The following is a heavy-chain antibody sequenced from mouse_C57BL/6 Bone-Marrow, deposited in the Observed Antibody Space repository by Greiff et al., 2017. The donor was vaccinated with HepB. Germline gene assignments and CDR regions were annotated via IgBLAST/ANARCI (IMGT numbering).Heavy chain of an antibody. D-gene: IGHD1-1*01. CDR2: IDPGNGDT. V-gene: IGHV14-4*01. CDR3: TTHPHYCGSSYWYFDV. CDR1: GFNFKDDY. Sequence: VQLQQSGAELVRPGASVKLSCTASGFNFKDDYMHGVKQRPEKGLEWIGWIDPGNGDTEYASKFQGKATITADTSSNTAYLQLSSLTSEDTAVYYCTTHPHYCGSSYWYFDVWGTGTTVTVSS. J-gene: IGHJ1*03.